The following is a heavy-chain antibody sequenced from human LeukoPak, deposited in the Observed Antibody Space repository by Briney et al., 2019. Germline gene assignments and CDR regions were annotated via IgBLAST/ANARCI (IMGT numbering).Heavy chain of an antibody. J-gene: IGHJ4*02. D-gene: IGHD3-3*02. Sequence: SETLSLTCAVSGYPINSAYYWVWVRQPPGKGLEWIGSLYHPDSTYYNPSLKSRVTISVDTSKNQFSLKLSSVTAADTAVYYCARTGISGPDYWGQGTLVTVSS. CDR1: GYPINSAYY. CDR3: ARTGISGPDY. V-gene: IGHV4-38-2*01. CDR2: LYHPDST.